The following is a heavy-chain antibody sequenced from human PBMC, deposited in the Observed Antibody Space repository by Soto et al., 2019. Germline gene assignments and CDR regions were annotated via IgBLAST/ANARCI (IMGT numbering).Heavy chain of an antibody. J-gene: IGHJ5*02. CDR2: IYHSGST. CDR3: ARGLRGGNSEWFDP. D-gene: IGHD2-21*02. CDR1: SYSISSGYY. V-gene: IGHV4-38-2*01. Sequence: LSLTCAVSSYSISSGYYWGWIRQPPGKGLEWIGSIYHSGSTYYNPSLKSRVTISVDTSKNQFSLKLSSVTAADTAVYYCARGLRGGNSEWFDPWGQGTLVTVSS.